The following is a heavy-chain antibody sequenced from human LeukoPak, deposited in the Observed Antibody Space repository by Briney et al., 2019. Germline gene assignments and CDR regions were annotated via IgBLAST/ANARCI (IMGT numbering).Heavy chain of an antibody. V-gene: IGHV6-1*01. Sequence: SQTLSLTCAISGDSVSSNSAAWNWIRQSPSRGLEWLGRTYYRSKWYNDYAVSVKSRITINPDTSKNQFSLKLSSVTAADTAVYYCARGYSSSWHMDYWGQGTLVTVSS. CDR3: ARGYSSSWHMDY. CDR2: TYYRSKWYN. J-gene: IGHJ4*02. D-gene: IGHD6-13*01. CDR1: GDSVSSNSAA.